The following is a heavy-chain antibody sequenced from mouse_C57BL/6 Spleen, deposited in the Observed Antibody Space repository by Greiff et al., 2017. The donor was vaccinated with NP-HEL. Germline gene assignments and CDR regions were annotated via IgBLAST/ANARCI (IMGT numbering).Heavy chain of an antibody. J-gene: IGHJ2*01. V-gene: IGHV1-80*01. D-gene: IGHD4-1*01. CDR1: GYAFSSYW. CDR2: IYPGDGDT. Sequence: QVQLQQSGAELVKPGASVKISCKASGYAFSSYWMNWVKQRPGKGLEWIGQIYPGDGDTNYNGKFKGKATLTADKSSSTAYMQLSSLTSEDSAVYFCARREKLGTFDYWGQGSTLTVSS. CDR3: ARREKLGTFDY.